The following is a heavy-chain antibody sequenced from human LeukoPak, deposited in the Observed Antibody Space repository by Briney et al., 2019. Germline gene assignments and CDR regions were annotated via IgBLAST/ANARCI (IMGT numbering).Heavy chain of an antibody. CDR2: IYYSGST. V-gene: IGHV4-59*01. D-gene: IGHD1-26*01. J-gene: IGHJ4*02. Sequence: SENLSLTCTVSGGSISSYYWSWIRQPPGKGLEWIGYIYYSGSTNYNPSLKSRVTISVDTSKNQFSLKLSSVTAADTAVYYCARAEGRGGSYSYWGQGTLVTVSS. CDR3: ARAEGRGGSYSY. CDR1: GGSISSYY.